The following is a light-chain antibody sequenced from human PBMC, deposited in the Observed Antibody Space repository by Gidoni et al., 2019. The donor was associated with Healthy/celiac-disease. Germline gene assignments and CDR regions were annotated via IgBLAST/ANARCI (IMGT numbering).Light chain of an antibody. CDR1: SSDVGGYNY. CDR2: EVS. V-gene: IGLV2-8*01. Sequence: QSSLTQPPSASGSPGQPVTISCTVTSSDVGGYNYVSWYQQHPGKAPKLMFYEVSTRPAGVPDRCSGSKSGNTASLTVSGLQAEDEADYYCSSYAGSNNLVFGGGTKLTVL. J-gene: IGLJ2*01. CDR3: SSYAGSNNLV.